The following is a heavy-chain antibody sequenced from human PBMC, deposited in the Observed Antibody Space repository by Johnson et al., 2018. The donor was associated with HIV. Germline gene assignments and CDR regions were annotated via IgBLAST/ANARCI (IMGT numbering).Heavy chain of an antibody. J-gene: IGHJ3*02. V-gene: IGHV3-23*04. D-gene: IGHD4-17*01. Sequence: EQLVESGGGVVQPGRSLRLSCAASGFTFSSYAMSWVRQAPGKGLEWVSAISGSGGSTYYADSVKGRFTISRDNSKNTLYLQMSSLRAEDTALYYCARERAVTTKGYDEDAFDIWGQGTMVTVSS. CDR2: ISGSGGST. CDR3: ARERAVTTKGYDEDAFDI. CDR1: GFTFSSYA.